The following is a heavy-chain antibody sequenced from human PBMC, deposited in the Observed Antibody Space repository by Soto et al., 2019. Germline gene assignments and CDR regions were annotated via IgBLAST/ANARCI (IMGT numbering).Heavy chain of an antibody. V-gene: IGHV3-30*03. CDR2: ISTDGRVQ. Sequence: GGSLRLSCTSSTININVHGIQWVRPAPAKGLEWVAFISTDGRVQYYADSVKGRFTRSRDNSKNTVDLQMXSMRNEETAVYYWPRDIWSGAYKSFDSWRPGTLVTVS. CDR1: TININVHG. CDR3: PRDIWSGAYKSFDS. D-gene: IGHD3-3*01. J-gene: IGHJ5*01.